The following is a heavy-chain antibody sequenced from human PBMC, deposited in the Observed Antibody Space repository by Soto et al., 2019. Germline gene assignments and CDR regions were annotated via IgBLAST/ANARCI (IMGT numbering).Heavy chain of an antibody. CDR3: ARDRASGSFYY. CDR1: GYSFTRYS. J-gene: IGHJ4*02. CDR2: INPNTGNP. Sequence: QVQLVQSGSESMQPGASVKVSCKGFGYSFTRYSINWLRQAPGQGLEWMGWINPNTGNPTYDQGFTGRFVFSVDTSVSTVYLQIYSLKADDSAVYYCARDRASGSFYYWGQGTLVTVSS. V-gene: IGHV7-4-1*01. D-gene: IGHD1-26*01.